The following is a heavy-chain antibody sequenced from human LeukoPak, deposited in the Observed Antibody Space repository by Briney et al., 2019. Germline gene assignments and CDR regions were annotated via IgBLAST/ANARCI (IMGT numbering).Heavy chain of an antibody. D-gene: IGHD3-10*01. CDR1: GFTFSTYE. Sequence: GGSLRLSCAASGFTFSTYEMIWVRQAPGKGLAWVAYISSSGSTIYQADSVKGRFTISRDNAKNSLYLQMNSLRAGDTAVYYCAREVEHYGSGNYEYMDVWGKGTTVTVSS. V-gene: IGHV3-48*03. CDR2: ISSSGSTI. J-gene: IGHJ6*03. CDR3: AREVEHYGSGNYEYMDV.